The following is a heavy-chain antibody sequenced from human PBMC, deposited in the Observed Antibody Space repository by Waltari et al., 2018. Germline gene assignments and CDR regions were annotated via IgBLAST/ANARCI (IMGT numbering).Heavy chain of an antibody. CDR1: GGTFSSYA. CDR2: IIPNSGGT. J-gene: IGHJ4*02. Sequence: QVQLVQSGAEVKKPGSSVKVSCKASGGTFSSYAISWVRQAPGQGLEWMGGIIPNSGGTNYAQKFQGRVTMTRDTSISTAYMELSRLRSDDTAVYYCARDDYGDGYFDYWGQGTLVTVSS. D-gene: IGHD4-17*01. CDR3: ARDDYGDGYFDY. V-gene: IGHV1-2*02.